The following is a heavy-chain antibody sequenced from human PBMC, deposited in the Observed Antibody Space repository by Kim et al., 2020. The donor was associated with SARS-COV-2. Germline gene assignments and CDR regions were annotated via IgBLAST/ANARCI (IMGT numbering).Heavy chain of an antibody. CDR3: ARGVGYSGYDWNFDY. Sequence: SETLSLTCAVYGGSFSGYYWSWIRQPPGKGLEWIGEINHSGSTNYNPSLKSRVTISVDTSKNQFSLKLSSVTAADTAVYYCARGVGYSGYDWNFDYWGQGTLVTVSS. V-gene: IGHV4-34*01. CDR2: INHSGST. CDR1: GGSFSGYY. J-gene: IGHJ4*02. D-gene: IGHD5-12*01.